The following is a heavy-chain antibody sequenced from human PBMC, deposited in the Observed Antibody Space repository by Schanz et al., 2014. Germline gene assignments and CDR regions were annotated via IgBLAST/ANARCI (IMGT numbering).Heavy chain of an antibody. V-gene: IGHV3-30*04. J-gene: IGHJ6*02. Sequence: QVQLVESGGGVVQPGTSLRLSCAASGFTFRGHAMHWVRQAPGQGLEKVAVVGDTGTTKFYADSVKGRLTVSRDNSENTVYLEFHSLRSDDTAIYYCTKDVDWGYQVDYYYYGMDVWGQGTTVTVSS. D-gene: IGHD3-16*01. CDR1: GFTFRGHA. CDR2: VGDTGTTK. CDR3: TKDVDWGYQVDYYYYGMDV.